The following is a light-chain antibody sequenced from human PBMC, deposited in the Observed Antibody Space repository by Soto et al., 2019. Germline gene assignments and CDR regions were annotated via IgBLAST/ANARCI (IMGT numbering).Light chain of an antibody. Sequence: DIRIPQSPSTLSASVGDRATITCRASQTLSSWLAWDQQKPGRAPTPLIYKASTLEREAPSRFSGSGSGTEFALTISSLRPDDFATYYCQRYNSYSEAFGQGTKVDIK. V-gene: IGKV1-5*03. CDR1: QTLSSW. CDR3: QRYNSYSEA. J-gene: IGKJ1*01. CDR2: KAS.